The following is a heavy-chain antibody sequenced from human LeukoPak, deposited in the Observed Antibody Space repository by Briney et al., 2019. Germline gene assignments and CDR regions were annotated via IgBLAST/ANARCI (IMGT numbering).Heavy chain of an antibody. Sequence: SVKVSCKASGGTFSSYAISWVRQAPGQGLEWMGGIIPIFGTANYAQKFQGRVTITTDESTSTAYMELSSLRSEDTAVYYCARAASTVLNIVVVPAALDYWGQGTLVTVSS. CDR1: GGTFSSYA. CDR2: IIPIFGTA. V-gene: IGHV1-69*05. D-gene: IGHD2-2*01. J-gene: IGHJ4*02. CDR3: ARAASTVLNIVVVPAALDY.